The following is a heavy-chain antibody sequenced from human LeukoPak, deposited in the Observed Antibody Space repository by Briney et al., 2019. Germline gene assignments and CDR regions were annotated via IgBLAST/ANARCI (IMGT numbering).Heavy chain of an antibody. Sequence: NPSETLSLTCTVSGGSISSGSYYWSWIRQPPGKGLEWIGEINHSGSTNYNPSLKSRVTISVDTSKNQFSLKLSSVTAADTAVYYCAGDGRGSRSSWFDPWGQGTLVIVSS. CDR1: GGSISSGSYY. J-gene: IGHJ5*02. CDR2: INHSGST. CDR3: AGDGRGSRSSWFDP. D-gene: IGHD3-10*01. V-gene: IGHV4-39*07.